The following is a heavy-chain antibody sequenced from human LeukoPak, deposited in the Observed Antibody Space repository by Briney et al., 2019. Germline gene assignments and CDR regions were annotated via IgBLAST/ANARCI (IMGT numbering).Heavy chain of an antibody. CDR1: GVTFSNFW. CDR3: ARGPGRAYVTYYFDS. D-gene: IGHD3-16*01. CDR2: IKPDGSEK. Sequence: VGSLRLSCAASGVTFSNFWMSWVRQAPGKGLEWVANIKPDGSEKYYVDSVRGRFTISRHNAKNSLFLQLNGLRADDTAVYYCARGPGRAYVTYYFDSWGLGTLVTVSS. J-gene: IGHJ4*02. V-gene: IGHV3-7*01.